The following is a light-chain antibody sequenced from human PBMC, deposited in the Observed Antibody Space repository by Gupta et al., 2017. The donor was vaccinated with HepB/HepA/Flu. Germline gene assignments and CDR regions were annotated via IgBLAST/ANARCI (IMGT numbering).Light chain of an antibody. CDR3: CSYAGSSTYV. Sequence: QSALTQPASVSGSPGQSITISCPGTSSDVRSYNLVSWYQQHPGKAPKLMIYEVSKRPSGVSNRFSGSKSGNTASLTISGLQAEDEADYYCCSYAGSSTYVFGTGTKVTVL. V-gene: IGLV2-23*02. J-gene: IGLJ1*01. CDR1: SSDVRSYNL. CDR2: EVS.